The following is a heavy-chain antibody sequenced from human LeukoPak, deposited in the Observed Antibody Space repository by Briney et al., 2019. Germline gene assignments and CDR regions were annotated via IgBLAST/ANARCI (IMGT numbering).Heavy chain of an antibody. CDR2: INPDSSGT. V-gene: IGHV1-2*02. D-gene: IGHD1-26*01. J-gene: IGHJ5*02. CDR3: TRLGATTYDS. Sequence: ASVKVSCKPSGYTFIRYFIHWVRQAPGQGPKWMGWINPDSSGTKYAQKLQGRVTMAMDTAISTAYLEVSTLIADDTSMYYCTRLGATTYDSWGQGTLVTVSS. CDR1: GYTFIRYF.